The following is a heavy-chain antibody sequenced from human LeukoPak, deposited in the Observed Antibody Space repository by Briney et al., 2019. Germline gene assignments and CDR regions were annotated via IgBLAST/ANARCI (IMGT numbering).Heavy chain of an antibody. V-gene: IGHV1-69*04. CDR1: GGTFSSYA. J-gene: IGHJ5*02. CDR2: IIPIFGIA. D-gene: IGHD3-22*01. CDR3: ARDQRDQDYYDSSGPNWFDP. Sequence: GSSVKVSCKASGGTFSSYAISWVRQAPGQGLEWMGRIIPIFGIANYAQKFQGRVTITADKSPRTAYMELSSLRSEDTAVYCCARDQRDQDYYDSSGPNWFDPWGQGTLVTVSS.